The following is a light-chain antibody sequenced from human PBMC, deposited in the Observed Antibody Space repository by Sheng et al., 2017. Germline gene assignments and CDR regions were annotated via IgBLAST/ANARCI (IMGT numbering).Light chain of an antibody. CDR2: KDS. V-gene: IGLV3-25*03. CDR3: QSTDDSDTYV. CDR1: QLPKQY. Sequence: SYELTQPPSVPVSPGQTATITCSGDQLPKQYAYWYQQKPGQAPXLLIYKDSERPSEIPERFSGSSSGTTVTLTISGVQAEDEADYYCQSTDDSDTYVFGTGTKVTVL. J-gene: IGLJ1*01.